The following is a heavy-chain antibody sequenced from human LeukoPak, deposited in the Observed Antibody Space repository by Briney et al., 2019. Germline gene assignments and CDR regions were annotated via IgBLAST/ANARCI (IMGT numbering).Heavy chain of an antibody. CDR3: AKVSGALAAAGLGYYFVDAMDV. V-gene: IGHV3-30*18. J-gene: IGHJ6*02. Sequence: GRSLRLSCAASRFTFSNYGMHWVRQAPGEGLEWVAIISYDGSNKNYADSGKGRFTNSRDNSKNTLYLPMNSQRAEDTAVYFCAKVSGALAAAGLGYYFVDAMDVWGQGTTVTVSS. D-gene: IGHD6-13*01. CDR2: ISYDGSNK. CDR1: RFTFSNYG.